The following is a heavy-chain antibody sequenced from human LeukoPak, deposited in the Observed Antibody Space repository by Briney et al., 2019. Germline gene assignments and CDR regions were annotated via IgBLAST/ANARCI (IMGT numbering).Heavy chain of an antibody. CDR3: TRRDSSVYYFDY. Sequence: GGSLRLSCAASGFTFSSYWMHWVRQAPGKGLEWVSRIDSGGRSTSYGKSVQGRFTISRDNAKNTLYLQMDSLRAEDTAVYYCTRRDSSVYYFDYWGQGTLVTVSS. V-gene: IGHV3-74*01. CDR1: GFTFSSYW. CDR2: IDSGGRST. J-gene: IGHJ4*02. D-gene: IGHD6-19*01.